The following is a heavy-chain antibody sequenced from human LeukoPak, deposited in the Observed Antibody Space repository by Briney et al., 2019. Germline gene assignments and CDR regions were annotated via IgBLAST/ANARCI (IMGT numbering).Heavy chain of an antibody. CDR3: ARGGIVATIVRAWFDP. CDR1: GGTFSSYA. J-gene: IGHJ5*02. CDR2: IIPIFGTA. Sequence: SVKVSCKASGGTFSSYAISWVRQAPGQGLEWMGGIIPIFGTANYAQKFQGRVTITADESTSTACMELSSLRSEDTAVYYCARGGIVATIVRAWFDPWGQGTLVTVSS. D-gene: IGHD5-12*01. V-gene: IGHV1-69*13.